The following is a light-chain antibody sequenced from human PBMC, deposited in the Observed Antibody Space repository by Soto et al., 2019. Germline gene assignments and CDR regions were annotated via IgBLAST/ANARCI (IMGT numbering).Light chain of an antibody. V-gene: IGLV2-14*01. CDR3: SSHTSGDTRV. CDR2: EVT. Sequence: QSALTQPASVSGSPGQSIAISCTGTISDVGGYDYVSWYQQHPDKAPKLIIYEVTKRPSGVSNRFSGSKSGNTASLTISGLQPDDEADYYCSSHTSGDTRVFGSGTKVTVL. J-gene: IGLJ1*01. CDR1: ISDVGGYDY.